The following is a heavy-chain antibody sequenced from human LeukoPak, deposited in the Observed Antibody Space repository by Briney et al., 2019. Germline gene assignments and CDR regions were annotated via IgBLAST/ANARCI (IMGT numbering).Heavy chain of an antibody. CDR2: INHSGST. V-gene: IGHV4-34*01. CDR3: ARGREAAAFDI. CDR1: GGSFSGYY. D-gene: IGHD6-13*01. Sequence: SETLSLTCAVYGGSFSGYYWSWIRQPPGKGLEWIGEINHSGSTNYNPSLKSRVTISVDTSKNQFSLKLSSVTAADTAVYYCARGREAAAFDIWGQGTMVTVSS. J-gene: IGHJ3*02.